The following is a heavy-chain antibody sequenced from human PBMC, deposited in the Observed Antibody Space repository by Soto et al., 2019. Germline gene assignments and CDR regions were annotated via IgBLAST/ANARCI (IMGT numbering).Heavy chain of an antibody. J-gene: IGHJ5*02. V-gene: IGHV1-8*01. D-gene: IGHD5-18*01. CDR3: ARARGYSYGDFDP. CDR2: MNPNSGNT. CDR1: GYTFTSYD. Sequence: ASVQVSCKASGYTFTSYDINWVRQATGQGLEWMGWMNPNSGNTGYAQKFQGRVTMTRNTSISTAYMELSSLRSEDTAVYYCARARGYSYGDFDPWGQGTLVTVSS.